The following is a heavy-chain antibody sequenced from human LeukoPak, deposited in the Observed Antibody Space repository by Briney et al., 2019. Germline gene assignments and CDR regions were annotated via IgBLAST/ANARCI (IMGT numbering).Heavy chain of an antibody. CDR2: ISSSSSYI. CDR3: ARAWVAVAGTVFGD. Sequence: PGGSLRLSCAASGFTFSSYSMNWVRQAPGKGLEWVSSISSSSSYIYYADSVKGRFTISRDNAKNSLYLQMNSLRAEDTAVYYCARAWVAVAGTVFGDWGQGTLVTVSS. J-gene: IGHJ4*02. D-gene: IGHD6-19*01. CDR1: GFTFSSYS. V-gene: IGHV3-21*01.